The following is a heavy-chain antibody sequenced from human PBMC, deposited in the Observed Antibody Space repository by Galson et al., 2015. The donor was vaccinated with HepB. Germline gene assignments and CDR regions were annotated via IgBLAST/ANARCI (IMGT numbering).Heavy chain of an antibody. J-gene: IGHJ3*02. CDR3: TTEGFTYGYHSIDM. V-gene: IGHV3-15*01. CDR2: IKSNAKGGTT. D-gene: IGHD5-18*01. Sequence: SLRLSCAASGFTLSNVWMSWVRQAPGKGLEWVGRIKSNAKGGTTDYAAPVEGRFSISRDDSQSSLYLQMNSLKTEDTAVYYCTTEGFTYGYHSIDMWGQGTMVTVSS. CDR1: GFTLSNVW.